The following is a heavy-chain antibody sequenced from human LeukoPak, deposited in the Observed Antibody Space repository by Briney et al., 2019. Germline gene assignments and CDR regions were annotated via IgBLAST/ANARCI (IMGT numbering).Heavy chain of an antibody. CDR2: ISAYNGNT. D-gene: IGHD3-10*01. Sequence: ASVKVSCKASGYTFTSYGISWVRQAPGQGLEWMGWISAYNGNTNYAQKLQGRVTMTTDTSTSTAYMELRSLRSDDTAVYYCARDLYGSGSYYLFDPWGQGTLVTVSS. J-gene: IGHJ5*02. CDR1: GYTFTSYG. V-gene: IGHV1-18*01. CDR3: ARDLYGSGSYYLFDP.